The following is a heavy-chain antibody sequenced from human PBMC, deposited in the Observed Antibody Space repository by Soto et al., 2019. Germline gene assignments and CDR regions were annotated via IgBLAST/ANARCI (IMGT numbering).Heavy chain of an antibody. CDR2: IYYSGST. CDR3: ASLPATVTTFPGFYCGGMDV. J-gene: IGHJ6*04. D-gene: IGHD4-17*01. Sequence: PSETLSLTCTVSGGSISSYYWGWIRQPPGKGLEWIGSIYYSGSTYYNPSLKSRVTISVDTSKNQFSLKMSSVTAADTAGYYCASLPATVTTFPGFYCGGMDVWGKGTTGTGSS. V-gene: IGHV4-39*01. CDR1: GGSISSYY.